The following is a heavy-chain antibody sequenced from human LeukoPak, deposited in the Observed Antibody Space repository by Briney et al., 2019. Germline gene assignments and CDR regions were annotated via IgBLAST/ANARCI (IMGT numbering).Heavy chain of an antibody. Sequence: PSETLSLTCTVSGASISSYYWTWIRQPPGKGLEWIGFTSFSGSTNYNPSLKSRVTISVDTFRNQFSLRLNAMTAADTAVYYCARRNYDILTGFYGGGTYNYYYTDVWGKGTTVIVSS. V-gene: IGHV4-59*08. CDR3: ARRNYDILTGFYGGGTYNYYYTDV. J-gene: IGHJ6*03. CDR2: TSFSGST. D-gene: IGHD3-9*01. CDR1: GASISSYY.